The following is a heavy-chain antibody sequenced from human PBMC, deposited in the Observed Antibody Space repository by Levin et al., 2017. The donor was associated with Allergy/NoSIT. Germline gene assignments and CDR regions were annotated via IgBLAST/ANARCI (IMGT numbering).Heavy chain of an antibody. J-gene: IGHJ4*01. CDR3: AIKGGYSYGFDY. CDR2: INSDGSST. D-gene: IGHD5-18*01. V-gene: IGHV3-74*01. CDR1: GFTFSSYW. Sequence: SCAASGFTFSSYWMHWVRQAPGKGLVWVSRINSDGSSTSYADSVKGRFTISRDNAKNTLYLQMNSLRAEDTAVYYCAIKGGYSYGFDYWGHGTLVTVSS.